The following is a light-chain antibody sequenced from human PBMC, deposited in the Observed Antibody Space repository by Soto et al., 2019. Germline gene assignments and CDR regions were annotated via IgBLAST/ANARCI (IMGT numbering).Light chain of an antibody. CDR1: SSDVGGYTY. Sequence: QSVLTQPASVSGSPGQSITISCAGTSSDVGGYTYVSWYQQHPGKAPKLMIYDVSNRPSGVSNRFSGSKSGNTASLTISGLQAEDEADYYCSSYTSSSTYVFGTGTKVTV. V-gene: IGLV2-14*01. J-gene: IGLJ1*01. CDR3: SSYTSSSTYV. CDR2: DVS.